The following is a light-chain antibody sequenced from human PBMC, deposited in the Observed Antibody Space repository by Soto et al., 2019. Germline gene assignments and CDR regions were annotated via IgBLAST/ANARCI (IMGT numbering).Light chain of an antibody. Sequence: QSVLTQPPSASGTPGQRVTISCSGGSSNIGSNYAYWYRQLPGTAPKLVINANSQRPSGVPDRFSGSTSGTSASLAISGLRSEDEDDYYCATCDDSLRGVLFGGGTKLTVL. J-gene: IGLJ2*01. CDR3: ATCDDSLRGVL. CDR1: SSNIGSNY. V-gene: IGLV1-47*01. CDR2: ANS.